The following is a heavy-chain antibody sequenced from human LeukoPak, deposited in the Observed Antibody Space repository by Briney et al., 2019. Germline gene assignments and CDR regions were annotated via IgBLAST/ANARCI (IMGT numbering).Heavy chain of an antibody. V-gene: IGHV4-59*01. Sequence: PSETLSLTCTVSGGSISSFYWSWIRQPPGKGLEWIGYIYYSGSTNYNPSLKSRVTISVDTSKNRFSLNLSSVTAADTAVYYCTRGEWLADYWGQGTLVTVSS. CDR2: IYYSGST. CDR1: GGSISSFY. D-gene: IGHD6-19*01. J-gene: IGHJ4*02. CDR3: TRGEWLADY.